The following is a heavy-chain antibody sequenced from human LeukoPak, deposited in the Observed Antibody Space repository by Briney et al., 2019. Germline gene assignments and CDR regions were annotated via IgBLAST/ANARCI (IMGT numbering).Heavy chain of an antibody. J-gene: IGHJ4*02. CDR3: TTVVVVPAAVYFDY. CDR2: IKSKTDGGTT. Sequence: GGSLRLSCAASGFTFSNAWMSWVRQAPGKGLEWVGRIKSKTDGGTTDYAAPVKGRFTISRDDSKNTLYLQMNSLKTEDTAVYYCTTVVVVPAAVYFDYWGQGTLVTVSS. V-gene: IGHV3-15*01. CDR1: GFTFSNAW. D-gene: IGHD2-2*01.